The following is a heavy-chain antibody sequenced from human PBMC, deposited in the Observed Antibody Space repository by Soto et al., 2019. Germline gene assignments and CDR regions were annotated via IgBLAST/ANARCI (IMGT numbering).Heavy chain of an antibody. D-gene: IGHD3-16*01. J-gene: IGHJ4*02. Sequence: EVQLLDSGGHLVQPGGSLRLSCAASGFTISNYAMSWVRQAPGKGLEWVSTLSDRTYYTDSVRGRFTISRDTSENTLYLQMNSLGVEDTAVYYCARSLGPSRHFFDHWGQRTLVTVSS. CDR3: ARSLGPSRHFFDH. V-gene: IGHV3-23*01. CDR1: GFTISNYA. CDR2: LSDRT.